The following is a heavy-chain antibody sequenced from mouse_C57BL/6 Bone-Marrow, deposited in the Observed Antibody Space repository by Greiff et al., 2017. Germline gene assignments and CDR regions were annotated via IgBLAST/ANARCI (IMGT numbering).Heavy chain of an antibody. CDR3: ARGGTRNYAMDY. CDR2: ISNLAYSI. CDR1: GFTFSDYG. Sequence: EVMLVESGGGLVQPGGSLKLSCAASGFTFSDYGMAWVRQAPRKGPEGVAFISNLAYSIYYADTVTGRFTISRENAKNTLYLEMSSLRSEDTAMYYCARGGTRNYAMDYWGQGTSVTVSS. J-gene: IGHJ4*01. V-gene: IGHV5-15*01. D-gene: IGHD3-3*01.